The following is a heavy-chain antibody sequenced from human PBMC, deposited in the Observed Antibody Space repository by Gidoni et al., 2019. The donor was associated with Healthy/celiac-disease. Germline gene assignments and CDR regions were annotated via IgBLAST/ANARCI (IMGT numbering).Heavy chain of an antibody. CDR3: ARPLVGKITIFGVVAPRVGMDV. J-gene: IGHJ6*02. D-gene: IGHD3-3*01. CDR2: INPNSGGT. Sequence: QVQLVQSGAEVKRPGASVKVSCTASGYTFTGYYIHWVRQAPGQGLEWMGWINPNSGGTNYAQKFQGRVTMTRDTSITTAYMELSRLTSDDTAVYYCARPLVGKITIFGVVAPRVGMDVWGQGTTVTVSS. CDR1: GYTFTGYY. V-gene: IGHV1-2*02.